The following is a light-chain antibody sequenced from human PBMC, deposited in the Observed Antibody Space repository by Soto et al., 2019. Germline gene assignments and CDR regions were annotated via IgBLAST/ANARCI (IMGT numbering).Light chain of an antibody. CDR2: DAS. J-gene: IGKJ1*01. Sequence: DSQMAQSTSTLSASVGDGVTITCRASQSISNRLAWYQQKPGEAPKYLIYDASTLDSGTPSRFSGSVSGTEGTITISRLETEDGSVYYCQQYNVWTRTFGQGTKVDIK. CDR3: QQYNVWTRT. CDR1: QSISNR. V-gene: IGKV1-5*01.